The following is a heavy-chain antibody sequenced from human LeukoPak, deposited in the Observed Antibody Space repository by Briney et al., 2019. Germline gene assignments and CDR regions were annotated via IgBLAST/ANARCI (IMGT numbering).Heavy chain of an antibody. CDR3: ARATPGGLHGYSFDY. D-gene: IGHD5-24*01. V-gene: IGHV1-8*02. Sequence: ASVKVSCKASGGTFSSYAISWVRQAPGQGLEWMGWMNPNSGNTGFAQKFQDRVSMTRDTSINTAYMELTSLRSGDTAVYYCARATPGGLHGYSFDYWGQGTVVTVYS. CDR2: MNPNSGNT. CDR1: GGTFSSYA. J-gene: IGHJ4*02.